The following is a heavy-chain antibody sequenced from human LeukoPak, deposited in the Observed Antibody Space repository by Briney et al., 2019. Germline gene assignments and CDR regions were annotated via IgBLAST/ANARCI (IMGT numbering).Heavy chain of an antibody. CDR2: INPNSGGT. CDR1: GYTFTGYY. Sequence: GASVKVSCKASGYTFTGYYMHWVRPAPGQGLGRVGWINPNSGGTNYAQKFQGRVTMTRDTSISTAYMELSRLRSDDTAVYYCARDRCSSTSCKGGFDYWGQGTLVTVSS. V-gene: IGHV1-2*02. J-gene: IGHJ4*02. CDR3: ARDRCSSTSCKGGFDY. D-gene: IGHD2-2*01.